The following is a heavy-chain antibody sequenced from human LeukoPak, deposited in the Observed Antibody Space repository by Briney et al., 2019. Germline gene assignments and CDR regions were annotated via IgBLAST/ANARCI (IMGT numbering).Heavy chain of an antibody. CDR2: IYRDGST. Sequence: PGGPLRLSCAASGFTVSRNYMSWVRQAPGKGLERVSFIYRDGSTYYADSVKGRFTISRDNSENTLYLQMSSLRAEDTAVYYCARVMEYCTTTSCYALGEDYWGQGTLVTVSS. CDR3: ARVMEYCTTTSCYALGEDY. J-gene: IGHJ4*02. V-gene: IGHV3-53*01. D-gene: IGHD2-2*01. CDR1: GFTVSRNY.